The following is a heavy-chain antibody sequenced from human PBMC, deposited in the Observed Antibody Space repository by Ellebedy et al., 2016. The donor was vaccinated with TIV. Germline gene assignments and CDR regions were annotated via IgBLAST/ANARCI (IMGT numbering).Heavy chain of an antibody. CDR3: AKGVIRGATYFDH. CDR2: FSGGGESA. CDR1: GFPFGDFA. Sequence: PGGSLRLSCLASGFPFGDFAMHWVRQAPGRRLEWVSLFSGGGESAYYADSVKGRFTISRDSRKNSLSLQMNSLRIEDTAVYYCAKGVIRGATYFDHWGQGTLVSVSS. V-gene: IGHV3-43*02. J-gene: IGHJ4*02. D-gene: IGHD3-10*01.